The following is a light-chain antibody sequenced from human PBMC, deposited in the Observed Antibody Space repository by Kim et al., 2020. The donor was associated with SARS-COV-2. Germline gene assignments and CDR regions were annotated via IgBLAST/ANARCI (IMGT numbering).Light chain of an antibody. CDR1: SGDVGRYNY. Sequence: QSVTNSCTGTSGDVGRYNYVSWYQQHPGKAPKLMIYEVSKRPSGVPDRFSGSKSGNTASLTVSGLQVEDEADYYCSSFGGSNALYVFGTGTKVTVL. V-gene: IGLV2-8*01. J-gene: IGLJ1*01. CDR3: SSFGGSNALYV. CDR2: EVS.